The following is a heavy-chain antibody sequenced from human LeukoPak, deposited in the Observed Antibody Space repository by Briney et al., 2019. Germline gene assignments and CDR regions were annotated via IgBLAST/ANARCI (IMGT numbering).Heavy chain of an antibody. CDR2: IYYSGST. V-gene: IGHV4-59*01. J-gene: IGHJ4*02. CDR3: ARRSPSSSWYWDY. Sequence: SETLSLTCTVSGGSISSYYWSWIRQPPGKGLEWIGYIYYSGSTNYNPSLKSRVTISVDTSKNQFSPKLSSVTAADTAVYYCARRSPSSSWYWDYWGQGTLVTVSS. CDR1: GGSISSYY. D-gene: IGHD6-13*01.